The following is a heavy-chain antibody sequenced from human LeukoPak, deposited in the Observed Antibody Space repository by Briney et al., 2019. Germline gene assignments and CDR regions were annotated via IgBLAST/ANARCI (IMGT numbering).Heavy chain of an antibody. CDR2: INTDGSST. Sequence: PGGSLRLSCAASGFTFSSYWMHWVRQAPGKGLVWVSRINTDGSSTSYADSVKGRFTISRDNAKNTLYLQMNSLRAEDTAVYYCARAPGAVAGNHWYFDLWGRGTLVTVSS. D-gene: IGHD6-19*01. V-gene: IGHV3-74*01. CDR3: ARAPGAVAGNHWYFDL. CDR1: GFTFSSYW. J-gene: IGHJ2*01.